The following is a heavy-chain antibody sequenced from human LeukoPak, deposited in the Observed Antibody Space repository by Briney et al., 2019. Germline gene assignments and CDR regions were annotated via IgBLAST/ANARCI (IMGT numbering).Heavy chain of an antibody. V-gene: IGHV4-4*09. CDR2: IYTSGST. Sequence: SETLSLTCTVSGGSISSYYWSWIRQPPGKGLEWIGYIYTSGSTNYNPSLKSRVTISVDTSKNQFSLKLSSVTAAVTAVYYCARVVPAARDGDWFDPWGQGTLVTVSS. CDR3: ARVVPAARDGDWFDP. CDR1: GGSISSYY. D-gene: IGHD2-2*01. J-gene: IGHJ5*02.